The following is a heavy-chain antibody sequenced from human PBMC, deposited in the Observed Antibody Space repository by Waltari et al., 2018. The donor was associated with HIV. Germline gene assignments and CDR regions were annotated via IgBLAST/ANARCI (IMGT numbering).Heavy chain of an antibody. Sequence: EVQLVESGGGLVQPGGSLRLSCAASGFTVSSNYMSWVRQAPGQGLEWVSVIYSGGSTYYADSVKGRFTISRDNSKNTLYLQMNSLRAEDTAVYYCARDPYGSGSYYSGNYYGMDVWGQGTTVTVSS. V-gene: IGHV3-66*02. CDR3: ARDPYGSGSYYSGNYYGMDV. CDR1: GFTVSSNY. J-gene: IGHJ6*02. D-gene: IGHD3-10*01. CDR2: IYSGGST.